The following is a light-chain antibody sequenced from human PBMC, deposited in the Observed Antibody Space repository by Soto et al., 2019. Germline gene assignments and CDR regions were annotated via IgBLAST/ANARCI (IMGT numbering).Light chain of an antibody. CDR1: QSVSSSY. CDR3: LHYGDGRSPRT. J-gene: IGKJ1*01. Sequence: EIVLTQSPGTLSLSPGERATLSCRASQSVSSSYVAWYQHKPGQAPRLLVYGAFTRATGISDRFSGSGSGTDFTLTISRLEPEDFAVYYCLHYGDGRSPRTFGQGTKVEIK. V-gene: IGKV3-20*01. CDR2: GAF.